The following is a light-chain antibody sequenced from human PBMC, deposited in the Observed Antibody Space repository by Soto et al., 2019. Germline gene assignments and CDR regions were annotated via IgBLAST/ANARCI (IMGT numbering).Light chain of an antibody. CDR2: DAS. J-gene: IGKJ1*01. V-gene: IGKV1-5*01. Sequence: DIQMTQSPSAQSTSIGDRVTITCRASQSISDSLAWYQQKPGKAPFLLISDASNLERGVPSRFSGSGSGTEFTLTISSMQPDDFATYYCQQYTGYSRTFGQGTKVDIK. CDR3: QQYTGYSRT. CDR1: QSISDS.